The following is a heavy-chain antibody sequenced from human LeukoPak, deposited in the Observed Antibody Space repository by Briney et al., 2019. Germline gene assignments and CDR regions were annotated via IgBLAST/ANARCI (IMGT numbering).Heavy chain of an antibody. CDR2: IDWTSHYI. CDR3: AKNFAPGNAFYDF. CDR1: GLRFSTYA. V-gene: IGHV3-23*01. J-gene: IGHJ4*02. D-gene: IGHD1-7*01. Sequence: QPGGSLRLSLAASGLRFSTYAMTWVRQAPGRGLGWVSAIDWTSHYIFYRESVQGRFTTSRDNSRATLFLQMDSRTAEDSAVYYCAKNFAPGNAFYDFCGQGVLVTVSS.